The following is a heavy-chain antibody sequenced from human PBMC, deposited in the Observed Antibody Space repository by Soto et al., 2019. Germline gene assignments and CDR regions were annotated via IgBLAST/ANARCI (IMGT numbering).Heavy chain of an antibody. CDR2: INGDGRIT. V-gene: IGHV3-74*01. CDR1: GFTFSSYW. D-gene: IGHD3-10*01. CDR3: ARAVGGSDAY. Sequence: GGSLRLSCAGSGFTFSSYWMHWVRQAPGEGLVWVSHINGDGRITNYADSMKGRFTISRDNAKNTLYLQMNSLGADDTAVYYCARAVGGSDAYWGQGTLVTVSS. J-gene: IGHJ4*02.